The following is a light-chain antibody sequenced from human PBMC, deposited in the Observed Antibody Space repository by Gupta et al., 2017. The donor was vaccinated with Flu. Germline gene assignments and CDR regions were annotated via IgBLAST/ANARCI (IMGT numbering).Light chain of an antibody. CDR2: SNN. CDR3: AAWDASRNGVV. CDR1: SSNIGSYN. Sequence: QSVLTQPPSASGTPGQEVTSSGSASSSNIGSYNVSWFQQRPGATPKLLIYSNNRRRSGVPDRFSGSKSGTSAALTISGLQAEDEADYYCAAWDASRNGVVFGGGTKLTVL. V-gene: IGLV1-44*01. J-gene: IGLJ2*01.